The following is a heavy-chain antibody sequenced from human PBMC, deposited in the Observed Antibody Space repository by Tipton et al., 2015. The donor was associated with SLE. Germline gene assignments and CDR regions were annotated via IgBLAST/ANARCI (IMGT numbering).Heavy chain of an antibody. Sequence: TLSLTCIVSGGSITTRSYYWGWIRQPPGKGLEWIASISYSGATYYNPSLKSRVIISVDKSKNQFSLKLSSVTVADTAVYYCAKDYNHDNADYNWGQGTLVIVSS. D-gene: IGHD4-17*01. CDR2: ISYSGAT. J-gene: IGHJ4*02. CDR3: AKDYNHDNADYN. V-gene: IGHV4-39*07. CDR1: GGSITTRSYY.